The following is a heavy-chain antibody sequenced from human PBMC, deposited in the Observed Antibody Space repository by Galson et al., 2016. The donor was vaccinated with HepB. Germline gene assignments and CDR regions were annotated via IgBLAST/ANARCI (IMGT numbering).Heavy chain of an antibody. CDR3: ARHLRGYGGSYGLDV. Sequence: SLRLSCAASGFTFSNYAMHWVRQAPGKGLEWVAVISYDGSNEYSAESVKGRFTISRDNSKNTLYLQMKSLRAADTAVYYCARHLRGYGGSYGLDVWGQGTTVTVSS. J-gene: IGHJ6*02. CDR1: GFTFSNYA. D-gene: IGHD5-18*01. V-gene: IGHV3-30*04. CDR2: ISYDGSNE.